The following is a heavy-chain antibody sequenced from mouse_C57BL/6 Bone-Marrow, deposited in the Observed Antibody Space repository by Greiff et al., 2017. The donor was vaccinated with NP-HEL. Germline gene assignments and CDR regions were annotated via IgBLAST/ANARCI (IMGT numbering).Heavy chain of an antibody. CDR2: IYPGSGST. CDR1: GYTFTSYW. D-gene: IGHD1-1*01. CDR3: ARPFYYYYCSSPYY. Sequence: QVQLQQPGAELVKPGASVKMSCKASGYTFTSYWITWVKQRPGQGLEWIGDIYPGSGSTNYNEKFKSKATLTVDTSSSPAYMQLSSLTSEDSAVYYCARPFYYYYCSSPYYWGQGTTLTVSS. J-gene: IGHJ2*01. V-gene: IGHV1-55*01.